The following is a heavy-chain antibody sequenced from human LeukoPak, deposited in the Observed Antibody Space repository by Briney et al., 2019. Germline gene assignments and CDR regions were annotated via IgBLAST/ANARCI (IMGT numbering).Heavy chain of an antibody. CDR1: GYTFTGYY. D-gene: IGHD3-3*01. Sequence: GASVKVSCKASGYTFTGYYMHWVRQAPGQGLAGMGWINPNSGGTNYAQKFQGRVTMTRDTSISTAYMELSRLRSDDTAVYYCARGPSGDFWSGYLRGYFDYWGQGTLVTVSS. V-gene: IGHV1-2*02. CDR3: ARGPSGDFWSGYLRGYFDY. CDR2: INPNSGGT. J-gene: IGHJ4*02.